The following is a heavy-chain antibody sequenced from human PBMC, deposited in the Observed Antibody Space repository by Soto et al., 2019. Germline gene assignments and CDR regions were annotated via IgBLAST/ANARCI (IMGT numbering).Heavy chain of an antibody. CDR1: GFTFSSYG. J-gene: IGHJ4*02. D-gene: IGHD3-22*01. Sequence: SGGSLRLSCAASGFTFSSYGMHWVRQAPGKGLEWVAVISYDGSNKYYADSVKGRFTISRDNSKNTLYLQMNSLRAEDTAVYYCAKTPNYYDQPHFDHWGQGTLVTVSS. V-gene: IGHV3-30*18. CDR2: ISYDGSNK. CDR3: AKTPNYYDQPHFDH.